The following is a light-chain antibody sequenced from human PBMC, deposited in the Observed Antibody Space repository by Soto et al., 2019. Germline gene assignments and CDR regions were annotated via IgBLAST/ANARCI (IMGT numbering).Light chain of an antibody. CDR3: SSYLSTIALG. CDR2: EVS. J-gene: IGLJ3*02. Sequence: QSALTQPASVSGSPGQSITISCTGTSSDIGTYNSVSWYQHHPGKAPKLIIHEVSNRPSGVSNRFSGSKSGNTASLTISGLQTEDEADYYCSSYLSTIALGFGGGTKLTVL. CDR1: SSDIGTYNS. V-gene: IGLV2-14*01.